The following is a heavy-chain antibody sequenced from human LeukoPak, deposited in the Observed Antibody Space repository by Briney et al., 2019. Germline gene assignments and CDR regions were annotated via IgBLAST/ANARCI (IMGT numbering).Heavy chain of an antibody. Sequence: GGSLRLSCVAPGFTFSWYCMSWVRQAPGKGLEWVANIKQDGSIKYYVDSVKGRLTISRDNAKRSLYLQVNSLRAEDTAMYYCARIGYSSSSIDYWGQGTLVTVSS. D-gene: IGHD6-13*01. V-gene: IGHV3-7*01. CDR2: IKQDGSIK. CDR1: GFTFSWYC. CDR3: ARIGYSSSSIDY. J-gene: IGHJ4*02.